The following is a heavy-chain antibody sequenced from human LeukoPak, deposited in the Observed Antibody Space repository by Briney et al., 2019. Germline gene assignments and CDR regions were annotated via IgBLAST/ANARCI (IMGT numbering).Heavy chain of an antibody. CDR3: ARQPELSYYYFDY. CDR2: IHPGDPDT. J-gene: IGHJ4*02. CDR1: GYSFTSYW. Sequence: GESLKISCKGSGYSFTSYWIGWVRQMPGKGLEWMGIIHPGDPDTRYSPSFQGQVTISADKSISTAYLQWSSLKASDTAMYYCARQPELSYYYFDYWGQGTLVTVSS. V-gene: IGHV5-51*01. D-gene: IGHD1-26*01.